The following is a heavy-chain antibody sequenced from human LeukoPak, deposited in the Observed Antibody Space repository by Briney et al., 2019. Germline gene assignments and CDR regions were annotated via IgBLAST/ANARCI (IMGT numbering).Heavy chain of an antibody. CDR2: IYYSGST. CDR3: ARQGDGGRAFDY. CDR1: GGSISSSSYY. Sequence: SETLSLTCTASGGSISSSSYYWGWIRQPPGKGLEWIGTIYYSGSTYYNPSLESRVSISVDTSKNQFSLRLTSVTAPDTAVYYCARQGDGGRAFDYWGQGILVTVSS. J-gene: IGHJ4*02. V-gene: IGHV4-39*01. D-gene: IGHD4-23*01.